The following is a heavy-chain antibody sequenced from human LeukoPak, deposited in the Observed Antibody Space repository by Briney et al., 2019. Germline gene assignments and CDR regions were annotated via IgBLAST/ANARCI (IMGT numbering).Heavy chain of an antibody. J-gene: IGHJ4*02. D-gene: IGHD5-12*01. CDR3: ASPGDIVANYDREFDY. CDR2: VNPDSGGT. Sequence: ASVKVSCKASGYTFTGYYMHWVRQAPGQGLEWMGWVNPDSGGTNYAQKFQGRVTMTRDTSISTAYMELSRLRSDDTAVYYCASPGDIVANYDREFDYWGQGTLVTVSS. V-gene: IGHV1-2*02. CDR1: GYTFTGYY.